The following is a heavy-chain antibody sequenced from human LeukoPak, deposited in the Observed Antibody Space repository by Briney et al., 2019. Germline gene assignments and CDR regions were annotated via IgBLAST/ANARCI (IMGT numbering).Heavy chain of an antibody. CDR1: GGTFSSYA. V-gene: IGHV1-2*04. CDR3: ARAAPGYCSSTSCSNPAAWFDS. D-gene: IGHD2-2*01. CDR2: INPNSGGT. J-gene: IGHJ5*01. Sequence: ASVKVSCKASGGTFSSYAISWVRQAPGQGLEWMGWINPNSGGTNYAQKFQGWVTMTRDTSISTAYMELSRLRSDDTAVYYCARAAPGYCSSTSCSNPAAWFDSWGQGTLVTVSS.